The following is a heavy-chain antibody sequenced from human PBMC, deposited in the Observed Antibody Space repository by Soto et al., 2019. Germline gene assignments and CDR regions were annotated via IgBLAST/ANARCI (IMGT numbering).Heavy chain of an antibody. Sequence: SETLSLTCTVSGGSISSSGYYWAWIRQTPGKGLEWIASIHYSGSSHYTPSLKSRATISIDTSRNEFFLRLISVTATDTAVYYCARHINSGRIVATMVYDSSGQATRVTVSS. D-gene: IGHD5-12*01. CDR1: GGSISSSGYY. CDR2: IHYSGSS. CDR3: ARHINSGRIVATMVYDS. V-gene: IGHV4-39*01. J-gene: IGHJ4*02.